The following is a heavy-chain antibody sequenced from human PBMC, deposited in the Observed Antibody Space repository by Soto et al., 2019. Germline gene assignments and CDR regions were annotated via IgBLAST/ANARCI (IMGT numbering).Heavy chain of an antibody. J-gene: IGHJ6*03. CDR3: ARGGGYRTPTGYYYYYYMDV. CDR2: INHSGST. V-gene: IGHV4-34*01. D-gene: IGHD3-16*02. Sequence: SETLSLTCAVYGGSFSGYYWSWIRQPPGKGLEWIGEINHSGSTNYNPSFKSRVTISVDTSKNQFSLKLSSVTAADTAVYYCARGGGYRTPTGYYYYYYMDVWGQGTTVTVSS. CDR1: GGSFSGYY.